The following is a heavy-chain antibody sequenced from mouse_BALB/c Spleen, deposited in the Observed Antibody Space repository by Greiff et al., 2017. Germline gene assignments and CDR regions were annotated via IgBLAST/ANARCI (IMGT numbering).Heavy chain of an antibody. J-gene: IGHJ3*01. CDR1: GFTFSSYT. V-gene: IGHV5-6-4*01. CDR2: ISSGGSYT. Sequence: EVLLVESGGGLVKPGGSLKLSCAASGFTFSSYTMSWVRQTPEKRLEWVATISSGGSYTYYPASVKGRFTITRDNAKNTLYLQMSSLKSEDTAMYYYTRDLCDYRYDEAWFAYWGQGTLVTVSA. D-gene: IGHD2-14*01. CDR3: TRDLCDYRYDEAWFAY.